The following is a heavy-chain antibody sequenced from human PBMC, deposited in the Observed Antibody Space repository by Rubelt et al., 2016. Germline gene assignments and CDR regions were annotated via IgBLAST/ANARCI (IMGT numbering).Heavy chain of an antibody. CDR3: ARTGGVGSDYYYYYYMDV. Sequence: QVQLVQSGAEVKKPGASVKVSCKASGYTFTSYGISWVRQAPGQGLEWMGWISAYNGNTNYAQKLQGRVTMATDTSTSTAYMELRSRRSDDTDVYYCARTGGVGSDYYYYYYMDVWGKGTTVTVSS. J-gene: IGHJ6*03. V-gene: IGHV1-18*01. CDR2: ISAYNGNT. D-gene: IGHD3-16*01. CDR1: GYTFTSYG.